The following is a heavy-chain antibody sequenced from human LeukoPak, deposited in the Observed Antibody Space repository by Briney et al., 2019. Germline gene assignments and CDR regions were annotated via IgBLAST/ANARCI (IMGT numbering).Heavy chain of an antibody. Sequence: SETLSLTCAVYGGPFSGYYWSWIRQPPGKGLEWIGEINHSGSTNYNPSLKSRVTISVDTSKNQFSLKLSSVTAADTAVYYCARVGMIGLLHWGQGTLVTVSS. CDR1: GGPFSGYY. CDR2: INHSGST. V-gene: IGHV4-34*01. CDR3: ARVGMIGLLH. D-gene: IGHD3-22*01. J-gene: IGHJ1*01.